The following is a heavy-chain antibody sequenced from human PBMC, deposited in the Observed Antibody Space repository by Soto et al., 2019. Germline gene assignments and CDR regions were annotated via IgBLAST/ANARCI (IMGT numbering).Heavy chain of an antibody. CDR1: GFTFSDYY. CDR3: AGGRWELAGPTYHWFDH. J-gene: IGHJ5*02. Sequence: QVQLVESGGGLVKPGGSLRLYCAASGFTFSDYYMSWIRQASGKGLERGSYISSSGSTIDYADSVKSRFTITRDNDKNSLYLQMISRRADDTAVYYCAGGRWELAGPTYHWFDHWGQGALVTVSS. CDR2: ISSSGSTI. D-gene: IGHD1-26*01. V-gene: IGHV3-11*01.